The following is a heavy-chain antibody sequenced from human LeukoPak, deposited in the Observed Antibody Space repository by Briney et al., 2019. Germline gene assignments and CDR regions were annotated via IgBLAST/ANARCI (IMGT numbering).Heavy chain of an antibody. J-gene: IGHJ4*02. CDR1: GFTFSSYS. D-gene: IGHD3-3*01. CDR2: ISSSSSYI. Sequence: GGSLRLSCAASGFTFSSYSMNWVRQAPGKGLEWVSSISSSSSYIYYADSVKGRFTISRDNAKNSLYLQMNSLRAEDTAVYYCARAQHWSGSLTLDYWGQGTLVTVSS. CDR3: ARAQHWSGSLTLDY. V-gene: IGHV3-21*04.